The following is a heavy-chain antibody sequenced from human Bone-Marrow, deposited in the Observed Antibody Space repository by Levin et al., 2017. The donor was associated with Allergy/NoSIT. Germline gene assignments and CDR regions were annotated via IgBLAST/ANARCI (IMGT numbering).Heavy chain of an antibody. J-gene: IGHJ6*02. CDR3: AKDPHGCRYYYYGMDV. CDR1: GFTFSMYG. CDR2: ISYDGSNK. Sequence: GGSLRLSCAASGFTFSMYGMHWVRQAPGKGLEWVAVISYDGSNKYYADSVRGRFAISRDNSKNTLHLQMNSLRGEDTAVYYCAKDPHGCRYYYYGMDVWGQGTTVTVSS. D-gene: IGHD5-24*01. V-gene: IGHV3-30*18.